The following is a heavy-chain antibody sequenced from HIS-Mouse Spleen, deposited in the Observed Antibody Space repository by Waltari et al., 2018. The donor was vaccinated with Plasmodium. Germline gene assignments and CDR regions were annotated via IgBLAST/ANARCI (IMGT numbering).Heavy chain of an antibody. V-gene: IGHV4-59*01. Sequence: QVQLQESGPGLVKPSETLSLTCTVSGGSISSYYWSWIRQPPGKGLEWIGYIYYSGSTNNNPALKSRVTISVDTSKNQFSLKLSSVTAADTAVYYCARDCSSTSCLDAFDIWGQGT. CDR1: GGSISSYY. J-gene: IGHJ3*02. CDR3: ARDCSSTSCLDAFDI. CDR2: IYYSGST. D-gene: IGHD2-2*01.